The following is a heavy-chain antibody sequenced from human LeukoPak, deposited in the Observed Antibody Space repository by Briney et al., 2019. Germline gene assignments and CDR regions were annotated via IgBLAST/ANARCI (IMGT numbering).Heavy chain of an antibody. CDR1: GGTFSSYA. CDR2: IIPIFGTA. J-gene: IGHJ4*02. V-gene: IGHV1-69*13. D-gene: IGHD4-23*01. Sequence: GASVKVSCKASGGTFSSYAISWVRQAPGQGLEWMGGIIPIFGTANYAQKFQGRVTITADESTSTAYMELSSLRSEDTAVYYCARAEDYGGADAFDYWGQGTLVTVSS. CDR3: ARAEDYGGADAFDY.